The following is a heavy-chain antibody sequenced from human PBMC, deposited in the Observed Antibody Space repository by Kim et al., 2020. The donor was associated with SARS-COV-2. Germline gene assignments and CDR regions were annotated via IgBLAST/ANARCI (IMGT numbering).Heavy chain of an antibody. J-gene: IGHJ4*02. D-gene: IGHD5-18*01. Sequence: SKKFEGRVTITRDTSASTAYMEVSSLRSEDTAVYYCARVKRGYSTYYFDYWGQGTLVTVSS. V-gene: IGHV1-3*01. CDR3: ARVKRGYSTYYFDY.